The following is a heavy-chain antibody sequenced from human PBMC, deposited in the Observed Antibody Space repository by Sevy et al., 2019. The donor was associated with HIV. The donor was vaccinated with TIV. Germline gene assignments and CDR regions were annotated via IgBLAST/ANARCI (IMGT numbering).Heavy chain of an antibody. CDR3: STDPIIVLLVTDGMDV. V-gene: IGHV3-15*01. D-gene: IGHD2-8*02. CDR1: GFTFSNAW. Sequence: GGSLRLSCAASGFTFSNAWMSWVRQAPGKGLEWVARIKSKTDGGTIDDAEPVKGTFTISRDDSKNTVYLQMNSLKSEDTAVYYCSTDPIIVLLVTDGMDVWGQGNTVTVSS. CDR2: IKSKTDGGTI. J-gene: IGHJ6*02.